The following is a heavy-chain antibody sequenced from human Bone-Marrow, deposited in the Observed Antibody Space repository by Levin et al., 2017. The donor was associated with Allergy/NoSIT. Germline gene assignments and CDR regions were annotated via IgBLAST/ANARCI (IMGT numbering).Heavy chain of an antibody. CDR2: ISSSGSTI. J-gene: IGHJ6*02. Sequence: GGSLRLSCAASGFTFSSYEMNWVRQAPGKGLEWVSYISSSGSTIYYADSVKGRFTISRDNAKNSLYLQMNSLRAEDTAVYYCAREVGLYGMDVWGQGTTVTVSS. CDR3: AREVGLYGMDV. D-gene: IGHD3-10*01. V-gene: IGHV3-48*03. CDR1: GFTFSSYE.